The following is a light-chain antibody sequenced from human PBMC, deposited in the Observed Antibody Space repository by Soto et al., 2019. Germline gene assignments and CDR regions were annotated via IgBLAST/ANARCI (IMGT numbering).Light chain of an antibody. V-gene: IGLV2-11*01. CDR1: SSDVGGYNY. Sequence: QSALTQPRSLSGSPGQSVTISCTGTSSDVGGYNYVSWYQQHPGKAPKLMIYDVSKRPSGVPDRFSGSKSGNTASLTISGLQAEDEADYYCYSYAGSYTWVFGGGTKLSVL. CDR3: YSYAGSYTWV. CDR2: DVS. J-gene: IGLJ3*02.